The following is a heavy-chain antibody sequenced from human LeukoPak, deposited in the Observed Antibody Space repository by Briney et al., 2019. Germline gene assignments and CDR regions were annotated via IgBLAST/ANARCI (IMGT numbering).Heavy chain of an antibody. V-gene: IGHV3-7*01. D-gene: IGHD3-10*01. J-gene: IGHJ4*02. CDR3: ARDGLLWFGDSRTDF. CDR2: IKEDGSEK. CDR1: GFTFSSYW. Sequence: VGSLRLSCAAAGFTFSSYWMSWVRQAPGKGLEWVANIKEDGSEKYYVDSVKGRFTISRDNAKNSLFLQMNSLRAEDTAVYYCARDGLLWFGDSRTDFWGQGTLVTVSS.